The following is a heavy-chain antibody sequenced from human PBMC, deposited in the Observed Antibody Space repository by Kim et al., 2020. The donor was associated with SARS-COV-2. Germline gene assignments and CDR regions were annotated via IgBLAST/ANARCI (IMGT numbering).Heavy chain of an antibody. Sequence: GESLKISCKGSGYSFATNWIAWVRQMPGKGLEWMGFIYPLDSDTRYSPSFQGQVTISADKSIGTAYLQWSGLKASDTAMYYCARVPWFGELYGGGAYFDYWGQGTPVTVSS. CDR1: GYSFATNW. CDR3: ARVPWFGELYGGGAYFDY. D-gene: IGHD3-10*01. J-gene: IGHJ4*02. CDR2: IYPLDSDT. V-gene: IGHV5-51*01.